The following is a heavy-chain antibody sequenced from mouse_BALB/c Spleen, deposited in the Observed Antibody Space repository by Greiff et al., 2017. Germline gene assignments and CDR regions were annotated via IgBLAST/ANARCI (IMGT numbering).Heavy chain of an antibody. CDR1: GFTIKDSY. Sequence: VQLQQSGAELVKPGASVKLSCTASGFTIKDSYMHWVKQRPEKGLEWIGRIDPANGNTKYDPKFPGKATITADTSSNTAYLQLSSLTSADTAVYYCAYGSSYPYAMDYWGQGTSVTVSS. D-gene: IGHD1-1*01. CDR2: IDPANGNT. J-gene: IGHJ4*01. V-gene: IGHV14-3*02. CDR3: AYGSSYPYAMDY.